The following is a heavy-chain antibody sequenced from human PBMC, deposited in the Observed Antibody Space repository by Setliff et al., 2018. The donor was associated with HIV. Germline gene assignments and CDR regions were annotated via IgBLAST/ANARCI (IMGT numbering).Heavy chain of an antibody. Sequence: PSETLSLTCTVSGGSISSYYWTWLRQFPGKGLEWIGLIFYTGGTTYNPSLNSRVTISVDTSKNQFSLKLSSVTAAATAVYYCGRQVPVPGVAVTPIDYWGQGTLVTVSS. CDR3: GRQVPVPGVAVTPIDY. D-gene: IGHD3-22*01. CDR2: IFYTGGT. CDR1: GGSISSYY. V-gene: IGHV4-59*08. J-gene: IGHJ4*02.